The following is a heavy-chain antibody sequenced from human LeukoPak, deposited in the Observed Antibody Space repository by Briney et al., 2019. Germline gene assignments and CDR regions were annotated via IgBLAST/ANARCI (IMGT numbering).Heavy chain of an antibody. V-gene: IGHV4-34*01. J-gene: IGHJ3*02. Sequence: SETLSLTCAVYGGSFSGYYWSWIRQPPGKGLEWIGGINHSGSTNYNPSLKSRVTISVDTSKNQFSLKLSSVTAADTAVYYCASSIAALPAFDIWGQGTMVTVSS. CDR1: GGSFSGYY. CDR3: ASSIAALPAFDI. CDR2: INHSGST. D-gene: IGHD6-25*01.